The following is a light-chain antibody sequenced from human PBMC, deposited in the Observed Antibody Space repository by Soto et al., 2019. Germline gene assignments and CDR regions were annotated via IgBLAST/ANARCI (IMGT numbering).Light chain of an antibody. CDR2: GNS. V-gene: IGLV1-40*01. CDR1: SSNIGAGYH. Sequence: QPVLTQPPSVSGAPGQRVTISCTGSSSNIGAGYHVHWYQQLPGTAPKLLIYGNSNRPSGVPDRFSGSKSGTSASLAITGLQAVDEADYYCQSYDSSLIHVVFGGGTKLTVL. CDR3: QSYDSSLIHVV. J-gene: IGLJ2*01.